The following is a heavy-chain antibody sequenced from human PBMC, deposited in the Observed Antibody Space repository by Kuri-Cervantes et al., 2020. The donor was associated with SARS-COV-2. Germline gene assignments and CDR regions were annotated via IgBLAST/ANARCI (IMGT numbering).Heavy chain of an antibody. CDR1: GFTFCSYG. J-gene: IGHJ5*02. V-gene: IGHV3-49*04. Sequence: SCAASGFTFCSYGIHWVRPAPGKGLGWVGFIRSKAYGGTTEYAASVNGRFTISRDDSKSIAYLQINSLKTEDTAVYSCTRDDFWGGYYTSWGQGTLVTVSS. CDR3: TRDDFWGGYYTS. D-gene: IGHD3-3*01. CDR2: IRSKAYGGTT.